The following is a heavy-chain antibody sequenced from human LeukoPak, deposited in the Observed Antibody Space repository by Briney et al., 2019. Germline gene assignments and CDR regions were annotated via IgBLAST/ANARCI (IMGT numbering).Heavy chain of an antibody. Sequence: GGSLRLSCAASGFTLSSHSMNWVRQAPGKGLEWVSSISSSSSYIYYADSVKGRFTISRDDSKNTLYLQMKSLRPEDTAVYYCAKGRNTNWPDYFDFRGQGTLVTVSS. CDR1: GFTLSSHS. V-gene: IGHV3-21*04. J-gene: IGHJ4*02. D-gene: IGHD1-1*01. CDR3: AKGRNTNWPDYFDF. CDR2: ISSSSSYI.